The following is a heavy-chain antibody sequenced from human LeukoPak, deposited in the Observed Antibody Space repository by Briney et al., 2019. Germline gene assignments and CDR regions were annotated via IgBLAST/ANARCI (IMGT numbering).Heavy chain of an antibody. CDR2: IWYDGSNK. CDR1: GFTFSSYG. CDR3: ARDSSSPLGYFDY. V-gene: IGHV3-33*01. J-gene: IGHJ4*02. D-gene: IGHD6-13*01. Sequence: PGGSLRLSCAASGFTFSSYGMHWVRQAPGKGLGWVAVIWYDGSNKYYADSVKGRFTISRDNSKNTLYLQMNSLRAEDTAVYYCARDSSSPLGYFDYWGQGTLVTVSS.